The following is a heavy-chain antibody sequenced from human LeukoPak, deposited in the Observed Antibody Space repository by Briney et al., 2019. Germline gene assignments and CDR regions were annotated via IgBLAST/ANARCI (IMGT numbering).Heavy chain of an antibody. CDR3: AKGNGDYEDDY. CDR1: GFTFSSYA. J-gene: IGHJ4*02. D-gene: IGHD4-17*01. V-gene: IGHV3-30*04. Sequence: GGSLRLSCAAFGFTFSSYAMHWVRQAPGKGLEWVAVISYDGSNKYYADSVKGRFTISRDNSKNTLFLQMNSLRAEDTAVYYCAKGNGDYEDDYWGQGTLVTVSS. CDR2: ISYDGSNK.